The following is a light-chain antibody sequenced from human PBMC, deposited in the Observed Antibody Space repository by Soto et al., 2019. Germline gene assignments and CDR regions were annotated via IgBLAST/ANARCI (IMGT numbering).Light chain of an antibody. Sequence: LTQPASVSGSPGQSITISCTGTSSDVGGYNYVSWYQQHPGKAPKLMIYDVSNRPSGVSNRFSGSKSGNTASLTISGLQAEDEADYYCSSYTSSSTLVFGGGTKLTVL. CDR2: DVS. CDR3: SSYTSSSTLV. J-gene: IGLJ3*02. CDR1: SSDVGGYNY. V-gene: IGLV2-14*01.